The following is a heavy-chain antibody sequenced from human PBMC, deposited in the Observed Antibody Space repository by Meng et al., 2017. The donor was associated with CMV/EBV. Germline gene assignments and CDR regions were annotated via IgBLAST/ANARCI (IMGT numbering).Heavy chain of an antibody. CDR2: IRHDGSNK. CDR1: GFTFSSYG. CDR3: AKTGAYCSSTSCLSGMDV. V-gene: IGHV3-30*02. Sequence: GESLKISCAASGFTFSSYGMHWVRQAPGQGLEWVAVIRHDGSNKYYADSVKGRFTISRDNSKNTLYLQMNSLRAEDTAVYYCAKTGAYCSSTSCLSGMDVWGQGTTVTVSS. J-gene: IGHJ6*02. D-gene: IGHD2-2*01.